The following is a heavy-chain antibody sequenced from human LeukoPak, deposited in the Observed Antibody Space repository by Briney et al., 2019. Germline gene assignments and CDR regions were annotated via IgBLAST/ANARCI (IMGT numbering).Heavy chain of an antibody. J-gene: IGHJ4*02. CDR3: ARDRLRYCSGGSCSTDY. D-gene: IGHD2-15*01. CDR1: GFTFSSYS. Sequence: GGSLRLSCAASGFTFSSYSMNWVRQAPGKGLEWVSSISSSSSYIYYADSVKGRLTISRDNAKNSLCLQMNSLRAEDTAVYYCARDRLRYCSGGSCSTDYWGQGTLVTVSS. V-gene: IGHV3-21*01. CDR2: ISSSSSYI.